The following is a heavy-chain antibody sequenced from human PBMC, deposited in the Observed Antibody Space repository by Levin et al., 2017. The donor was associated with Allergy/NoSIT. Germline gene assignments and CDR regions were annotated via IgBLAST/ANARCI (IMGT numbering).Heavy chain of an antibody. Sequence: GGSLRLSCKASGYTFTGYYIHWVRQAPGQGLEWMGWINPNSGGTNYAQKFQGRVTMTRDTSINTGYMELNSLRSDDTAVYYCARDHPSGADRPDYWGQGTLVTVSS. CDR1: GYTFTGYY. CDR2: INPNSGGT. J-gene: IGHJ4*02. D-gene: IGHD2-15*01. V-gene: IGHV1-2*02. CDR3: ARDHPSGADRPDY.